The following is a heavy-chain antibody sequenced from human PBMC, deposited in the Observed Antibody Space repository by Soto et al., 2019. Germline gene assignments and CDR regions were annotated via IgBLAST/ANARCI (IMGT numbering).Heavy chain of an antibody. CDR1: GYTFTNYG. V-gene: IGHV1-18*04. CDR2: ISSYNGNT. D-gene: IGHD3-3*01. Sequence: QVQLVQSGGEVRKPGASVKVSCKTSGYTFTNYGINWVRQAPGRGFEWMGWISSYNGNTNYAQNFQGRLTMTTDTSTSTAYMELRSLTSDDTAVYYCARDRPPYLEWMSQRGWFDPWGQGTLVTVSA. CDR3: ARDRPPYLEWMSQRGWFDP. J-gene: IGHJ5*02.